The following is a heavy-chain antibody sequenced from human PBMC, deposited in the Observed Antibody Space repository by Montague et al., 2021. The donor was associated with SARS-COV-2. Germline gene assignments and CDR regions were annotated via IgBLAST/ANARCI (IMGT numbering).Heavy chain of an antibody. V-gene: IGHV3-53*01. J-gene: IGHJ4*02. CDR2: IYSSGRT. D-gene: IGHD3-10*01. CDR3: ARDFGESRDH. CDR1: GFTVSSNY. Sequence: SLRLSCAASGFTVSSNYMSWVRQAPGKGLDWVSLIYSSGRTSYADSVKRRFTMSRDNSKNTLYLQMNSLRAEDTAVYYCARDFGESRDHWGQGTLVTVSS.